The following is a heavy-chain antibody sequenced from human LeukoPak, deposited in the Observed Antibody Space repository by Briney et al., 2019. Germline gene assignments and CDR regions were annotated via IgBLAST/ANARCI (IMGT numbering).Heavy chain of an antibody. Sequence: GRSLRLFCAASGFSFDDNAMHWVRQAPGKGLEWVAGISWNSGRIDYADSVKGRFTISRDSAKNSLYLQMNSLRAEDTALYYCAKGYYDTSDYRLFDYWGQGTLVTVSS. D-gene: IGHD3-22*01. CDR2: ISWNSGRI. J-gene: IGHJ4*02. CDR3: AKGYYDTSDYRLFDY. CDR1: GFSFDDNA. V-gene: IGHV3-9*01.